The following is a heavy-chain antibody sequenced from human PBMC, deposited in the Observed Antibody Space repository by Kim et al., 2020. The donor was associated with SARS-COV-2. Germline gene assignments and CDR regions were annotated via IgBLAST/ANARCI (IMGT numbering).Heavy chain of an antibody. Sequence: GGSLRRSCAASGFSVSSYWMHWVRQPPGKGLEWVSRINEDGSTTNHADSVKGRFTISRDSAKNTLLLQMNSLRVDDTAVYYCSKDTFGPEDSWGQGILVT. CDR2: INEDGSTT. CDR1: GFSVSSYW. D-gene: IGHD3-3*01. J-gene: IGHJ5*01. V-gene: IGHV3-74*01. CDR3: SKDTFGPEDS.